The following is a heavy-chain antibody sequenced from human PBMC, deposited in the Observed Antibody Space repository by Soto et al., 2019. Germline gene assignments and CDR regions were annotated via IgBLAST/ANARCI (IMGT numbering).Heavy chain of an antibody. D-gene: IGHD5-12*01. CDR1: GGSLSSGGYS. Sequence: SPTCAVSGGSLSSGGYSWGWIRQPPGKGLEWIGYIYHSGSTYYNPSLKSRVTISVDRSKNQFSLKLSSVTAADTAVYYCAAGGGLPRYYWGQGTLVTVSS. CDR2: IYHSGST. CDR3: AAGGGLPRYY. V-gene: IGHV4-30-2*01. J-gene: IGHJ4*02.